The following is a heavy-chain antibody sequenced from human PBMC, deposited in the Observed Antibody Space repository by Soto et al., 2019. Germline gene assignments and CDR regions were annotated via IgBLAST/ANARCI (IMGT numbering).Heavy chain of an antibody. CDR1: GYTFSSYY. J-gene: IGHJ4*02. Sequence: QVQLVQSGAEVKKPRASVKVSCKASGYTFSSYYMHWVRQATGQVIVWMGIINPSGGSTSYAQKFQGRVTMTRDTSTSTVYMELSSLRSEDTAVYYCARGYSSGWYAGGDYWGQGTLVTVSS. V-gene: IGHV1-46*03. D-gene: IGHD6-19*01. CDR2: INPSGGST. CDR3: ARGYSSGWYAGGDY.